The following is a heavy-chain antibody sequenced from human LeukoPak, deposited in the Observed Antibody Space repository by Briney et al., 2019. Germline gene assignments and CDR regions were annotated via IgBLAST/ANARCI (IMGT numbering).Heavy chain of an antibody. D-gene: IGHD1-26*01. V-gene: IGHV4-59*01. CDR1: GGSISSYY. Sequence: SETLSLTCTVSGGSISSYYWSWIRQPPGKGLEWIGYIYYSGSTNYNPSLKSRVTISVDTSKNQLSLKLSSVTAADTAVYYCARVGSGYYYYYYMDVWGKGTTVNVSS. CDR2: IYYSGST. J-gene: IGHJ6*03. CDR3: ARVGSGYYYYYYMDV.